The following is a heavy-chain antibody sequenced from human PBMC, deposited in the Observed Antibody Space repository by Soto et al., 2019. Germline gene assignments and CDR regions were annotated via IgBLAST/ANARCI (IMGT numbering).Heavy chain of an antibody. CDR3: ARNGDSSDYRGWFDP. CDR2: IYSGGTT. J-gene: IGHJ5*02. Sequence: EVQLVESGGGLVQPGWSLRLSCAASGFTVSSNYMSWVRQAPGKGLEWVSVIYSGGTTYYADSVKGRFTISRDNSKNTLYLQMNSLRAEETAVYYCARNGDSSDYRGWFDPWGQGTLVTVSS. CDR1: GFTVSSNY. D-gene: IGHD3-22*01. V-gene: IGHV3-66*01.